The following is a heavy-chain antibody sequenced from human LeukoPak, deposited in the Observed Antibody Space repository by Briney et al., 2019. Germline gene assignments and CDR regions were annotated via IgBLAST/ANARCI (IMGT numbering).Heavy chain of an antibody. CDR1: GYTFTGYY. D-gene: IGHD3-16*01. J-gene: IGHJ4*02. Sequence: GASVKVSCKASGYTFTGYYMHWVRQAPGQGLEWMGWINPNSGGTNYAQRFQGRVTMTRDTSISTAYMELSRLRSDDTAVYYCARGGVVWGSYQTPNYYFDYWGQGTLVTVSS. V-gene: IGHV1-2*02. CDR2: INPNSGGT. CDR3: ARGGVVWGSYQTPNYYFDY.